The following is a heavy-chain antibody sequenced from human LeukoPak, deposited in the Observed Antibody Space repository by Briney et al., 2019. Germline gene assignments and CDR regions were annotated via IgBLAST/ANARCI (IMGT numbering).Heavy chain of an antibody. D-gene: IGHD3-10*01. Sequence: GGSLRLSCAASGFTFSSYSMNWVRQAPGKGLEWVSSISSSSSYIYYADSVKGRFTIFRDNAKNSLYLQMNSLRAEDTAVYYCARDVRYYYGSGSYPPHAFDIWGQGTMVTVSS. J-gene: IGHJ3*02. CDR2: ISSSSSYI. CDR1: GFTFSSYS. CDR3: ARDVRYYYGSGSYPPHAFDI. V-gene: IGHV3-21*01.